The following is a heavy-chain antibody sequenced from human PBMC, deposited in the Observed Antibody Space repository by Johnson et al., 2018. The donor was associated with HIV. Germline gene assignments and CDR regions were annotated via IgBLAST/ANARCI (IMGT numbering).Heavy chain of an antibody. Sequence: VQLVESGGGLVQPGGSLRLSCAASGFTFSSYDMHWVRQATGKGLEWVSAIGTAGDTYYPGSVQGRFTISRENAKNSLYLQMNSLRAGDTAVYYCARGSARRDGERVIAGGAFDIWGQGTMVTVSS. CDR1: GFTFSSYD. J-gene: IGHJ3*02. CDR3: ARGSARRDGERVIAGGAFDI. CDR2: IGTAGDT. V-gene: IGHV3-13*01. D-gene: IGHD2/OR15-2a*01.